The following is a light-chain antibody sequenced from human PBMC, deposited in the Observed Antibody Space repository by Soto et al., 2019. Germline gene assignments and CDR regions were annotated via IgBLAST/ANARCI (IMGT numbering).Light chain of an antibody. CDR2: ETS. J-gene: IGKJ1*01. V-gene: IGKV1-39*01. Sequence: DIKMTQSPSSLSACVGDRLTITYRASNSIDNNLNWYQQKPGKAPKLLIYETSILQSGVPSRFSGSGSGAEFTLTITSLQPEDFATYSCQQTYSSPWTFGQGTKVDIK. CDR1: NSIDNN. CDR3: QQTYSSPWT.